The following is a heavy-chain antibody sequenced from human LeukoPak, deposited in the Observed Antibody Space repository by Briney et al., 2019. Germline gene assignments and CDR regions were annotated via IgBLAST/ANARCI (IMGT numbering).Heavy chain of an antibody. CDR1: GFTFSSYE. CDR3: ARTKEMATISYFDS. V-gene: IGHV3-48*03. J-gene: IGHJ4*02. Sequence: GSLRLSCAASGFTFSSYEMNWVRQAPGKGLEWVSYIDSSGSTIHYADSVKGRFTISRDNAKNSLYLQMNSLRAEDTAVYYCARTKEMATISYFDSWGQGTLVTVSS. CDR2: IDSSGSTI. D-gene: IGHD5-24*01.